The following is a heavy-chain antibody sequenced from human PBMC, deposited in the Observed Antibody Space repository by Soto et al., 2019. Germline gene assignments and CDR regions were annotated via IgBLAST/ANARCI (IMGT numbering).Heavy chain of an antibody. V-gene: IGHV4-4*07. CDR3: ARDGVGPHGMDV. Sequence: SETLSLTCTVSGGSVTSYYWSWIRQPSWKGLDWIGRIYTSGNTDYNPSLKSRVTMSIDTSKNQFSLKLNSVTAADTAVYYCARDGVGPHGMDVWGQGTTVTVSS. J-gene: IGHJ6*02. CDR1: GGSVTSYY. D-gene: IGHD2-8*01. CDR2: IYTSGNT.